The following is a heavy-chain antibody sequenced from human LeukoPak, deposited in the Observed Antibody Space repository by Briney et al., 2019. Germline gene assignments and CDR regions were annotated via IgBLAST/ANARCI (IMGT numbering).Heavy chain of an antibody. D-gene: IGHD6-13*01. CDR2: IKNDGAVK. V-gene: IGHV3-7*01. CDR1: GFTFSYHW. J-gene: IGHJ4*02. Sequence: PGGSLTLSCAAYGFTFSYHWMTLVRQAPGKGLEWVANIKNDGAVKNYVDSVKGRFTISRDNAKNSLYLQMNSLRAEDTAVYYCAKDSYSKGDFWGQGVLVTVSS. CDR3: AKDSYSKGDF.